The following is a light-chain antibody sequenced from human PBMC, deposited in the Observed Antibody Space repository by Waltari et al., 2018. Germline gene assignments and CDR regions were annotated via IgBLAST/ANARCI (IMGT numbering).Light chain of an antibody. CDR3: QQRSNWPLT. V-gene: IGKV3-11*01. J-gene: IGKJ4*01. Sequence: SCRAGQSVSSYLAWYQQKRGQAPRLLIYGASNRATGIPARFSGSGSGTDFTLTISTLEPEDFAVYYCQQRSNWPLTFGGGTKVEIK. CDR2: GAS. CDR1: QSVSSY.